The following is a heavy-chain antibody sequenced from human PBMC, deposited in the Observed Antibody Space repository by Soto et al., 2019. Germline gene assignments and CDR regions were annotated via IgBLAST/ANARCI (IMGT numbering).Heavy chain of an antibody. V-gene: IGHV3-23*01. D-gene: IGHD3-16*02. CDR3: ARAPTEYIWWSYLRYFEY. J-gene: IGHJ4*02. Sequence: EVQMLESGGGLVQPGGSLRLSCAASGFPFSNYAMTWVRQAPGKVLEWVSGISGNTGHAFYADSVEGRFTISRDNSKNTLYLQMDNLRAEDTAVYYCARAPTEYIWWSYLRYFEYWGRGTLVTVSS. CDR1: GFPFSNYA. CDR2: ISGNTGHA.